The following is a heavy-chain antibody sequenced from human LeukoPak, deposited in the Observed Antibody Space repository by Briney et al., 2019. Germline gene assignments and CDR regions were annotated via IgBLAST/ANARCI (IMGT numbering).Heavy chain of an antibody. CDR2: IHNSGTT. V-gene: IGHV4-34*01. J-gene: IGHJ4*02. Sequence: SETLSLTCAVSGGPLSGYFWSWIRQSSGKGLEWIGEIHNSGTTNYNPSLNSRVAISEDTSKNQFYLNLSSVTAADTAVHYCARRYYYNLGSFPFDFWGQGTLVTVSS. CDR1: GGPLSGYF. CDR3: ARRYYYNLGSFPFDF. D-gene: IGHD3-10*01.